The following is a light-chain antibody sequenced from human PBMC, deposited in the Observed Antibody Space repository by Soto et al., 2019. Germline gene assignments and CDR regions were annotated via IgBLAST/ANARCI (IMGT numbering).Light chain of an antibody. V-gene: IGKV1-39*01. CDR2: GAS. CDR1: QIINTY. Sequence: DFQMTQFPSSLSASVGDRVTVTCRASQIINTYLNWYQQRPGKAPKLLIYGASNLQSGVPSRFSGSGSGTDFTLTISSLQPEDFGTYYCQQSYSSPRTFGQGTKVELK. CDR3: QQSYSSPRT. J-gene: IGKJ1*01.